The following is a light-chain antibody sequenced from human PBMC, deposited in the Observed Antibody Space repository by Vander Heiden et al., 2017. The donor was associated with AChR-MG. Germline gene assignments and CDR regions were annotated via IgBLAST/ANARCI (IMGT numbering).Light chain of an antibody. Sequence: QSALTQPASVSASPGQSISISCTGTSSDVGGYNFVSWYQQHPGKAPKLLIYQVTNRPSGVSHRFSGSKYGNTASLTISGLQAEDEGDYFCSSSTVSSTLVVFGGGTKLTVL. J-gene: IGLJ2*01. CDR1: SSDVGGYNF. CDR2: QVT. V-gene: IGLV2-14*01. CDR3: SSSTVSSTLVV.